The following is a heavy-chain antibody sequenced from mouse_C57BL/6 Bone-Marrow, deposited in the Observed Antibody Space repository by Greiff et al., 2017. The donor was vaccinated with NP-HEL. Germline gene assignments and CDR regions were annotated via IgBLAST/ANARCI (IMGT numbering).Heavy chain of an antibody. D-gene: IGHD1-1*01. CDR2: IDPSDSET. CDR3: ARGDYGSKGY. V-gene: IGHV1-52*01. J-gene: IGHJ2*01. Sequence: QVQLQQSGAELVRPGSSVKLSCKASGYTFTSYWMHWVKQRPIQGLEWIGNIDPSDSETHYNQKFKDKATLTVDKSSSTAYMQLSSLTSEDSAVYYCARGDYGSKGYWGQGTTLTVSS. CDR1: GYTFTSYW.